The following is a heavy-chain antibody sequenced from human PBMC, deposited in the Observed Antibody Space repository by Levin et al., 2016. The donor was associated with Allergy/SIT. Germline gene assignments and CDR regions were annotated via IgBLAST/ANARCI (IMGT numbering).Heavy chain of an antibody. Sequence: ASVKVSCKTSGYTFTSHGIGWVRQAPGQGLEWMGWISTYKRNTRYAQKFQGRVTMTTDTSTATAYMELRSLGSDDTAVYYCARGREWELPGDYYHGMDVWGQGTTVTVSS. V-gene: IGHV1-18*04. CDR2: ISTYKRNT. J-gene: IGHJ6*02. CDR3: ARGREWELPGDYYHGMDV. D-gene: IGHD1-26*01. CDR1: GYTFTSHG.